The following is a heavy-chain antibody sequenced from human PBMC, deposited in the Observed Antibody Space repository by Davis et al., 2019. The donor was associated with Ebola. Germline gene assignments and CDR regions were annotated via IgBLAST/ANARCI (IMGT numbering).Heavy chain of an antibody. CDR3: ARHWPLRPVRPEHLDS. J-gene: IGHJ4*02. CDR1: GGTFSSYA. CDR2: IIPILGIA. Sequence: SVKVSCKASGGTFSSYAISWVRQAPGQGLEWMGRIIPILGIANYAQKFQGRVTITADKSTSTAYLQWSSLKASDSAMYYCARHWPLRPVRPEHLDSWGQGTLVTVSS. V-gene: IGHV1-69*04. D-gene: IGHD6-6*01.